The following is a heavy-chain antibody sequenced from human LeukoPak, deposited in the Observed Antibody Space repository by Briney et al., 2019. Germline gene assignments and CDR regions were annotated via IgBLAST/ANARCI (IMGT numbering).Heavy chain of an antibody. Sequence: ASVKVSCKASGYTFTGYFMHWVRQAPGQGLEGMGWINPNSGRKSYLQKFQGRVTMNRDTSISTAYMDLSRLRSDDASVYYCARGRPGDYFDYWGQGTLVTVSS. CDR2: INPNSGRK. CDR3: ARGRPGDYFDY. D-gene: IGHD6-25*01. V-gene: IGHV1-2*02. J-gene: IGHJ4*02. CDR1: GYTFTGYF.